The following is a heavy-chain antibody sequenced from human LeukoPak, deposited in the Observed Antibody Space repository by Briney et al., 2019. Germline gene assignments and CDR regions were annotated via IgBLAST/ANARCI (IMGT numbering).Heavy chain of an antibody. CDR2: IRYDGNNK. J-gene: IGHJ3*02. CDR3: ARDVTQYCSGGTCSAFEI. Sequence: PGGSLRLSCAASGFPFSDYVMHWVRQAPGKGLEWVAVIRYDGNNKYYADSVKGRFTISRDNSKNMLYLQMNSLGTEDTAVYYCARDVTQYCSGGTCSAFEIWGQGTMVTVSS. D-gene: IGHD2-15*01. V-gene: IGHV3-30*02. CDR1: GFPFSDYV.